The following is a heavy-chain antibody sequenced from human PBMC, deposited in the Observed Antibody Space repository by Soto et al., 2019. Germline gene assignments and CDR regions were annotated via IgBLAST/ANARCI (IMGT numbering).Heavy chain of an antibody. D-gene: IGHD3-3*01. Sequence: QVQLQESGPGLVKPSETLSLTCAVSGGSLSDYYWSWIRQPPGKGLEWIGYIYHSGNTNYNPSLKGRVTISLDRPKNLYTLKLRSVTAADTAVYYCVRDRGYWSGRDAFDIWGLGTMVTVSS. CDR3: VRDRGYWSGRDAFDI. J-gene: IGHJ3*02. CDR1: GGSLSDYY. V-gene: IGHV4-59*01. CDR2: IYHSGNT.